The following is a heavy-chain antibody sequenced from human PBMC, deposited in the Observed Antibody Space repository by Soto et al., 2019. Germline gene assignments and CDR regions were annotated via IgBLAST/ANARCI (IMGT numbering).Heavy chain of an antibody. CDR3: ARFFDS. J-gene: IGHJ4*02. V-gene: IGHV4-39*01. CDR2: IYYIGRT. Sequence: SETLSLTCPVSGGSLSGSDYHWGWIRQPPGKGLDWIGSIYYIGRTYYNPSLKSRVTMYLDTSKNQFSLNLNSVTAADTAVYYCARFFDSWGQGTLVTVSS. CDR1: GGSLSGSDYH.